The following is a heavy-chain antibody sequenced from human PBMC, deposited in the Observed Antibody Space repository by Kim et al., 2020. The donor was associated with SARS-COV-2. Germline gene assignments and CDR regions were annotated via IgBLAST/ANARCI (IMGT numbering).Heavy chain of an antibody. J-gene: IGHJ2*01. CDR2: IYYSGST. CDR1: GGSISSGGYY. Sequence: SETLSLTCTVSGGSISSGGYYWSWIRQHPGKGLEWIGYIYYSGSTYYNPSLKSRVTISVDTSKNQFSLKLSSVTAADTAVYYCARTLGHYYGSGWYFDLWGRGTLVTVSS. V-gene: IGHV4-31*03. CDR3: ARTLGHYYGSGWYFDL. D-gene: IGHD3-10*01.